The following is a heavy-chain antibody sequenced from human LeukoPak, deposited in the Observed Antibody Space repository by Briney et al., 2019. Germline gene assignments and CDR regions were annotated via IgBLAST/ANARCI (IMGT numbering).Heavy chain of an antibody. D-gene: IGHD3-10*01. CDR3: AKDRVGYYGSGSSRFDP. V-gene: IGHV3-23*01. CDR1: GFTFSSYA. CDR2: ISGSGGST. Sequence: PGGSLRLSCAASGFTFSSYAMSWVRQAPGKGLKWVSAISGSGGSTYYADSVKGRFTISRDNSKNTLYLQMNSLRAEDTAVYYCAKDRVGYYGSGSSRFDPWGQGTLVTVSS. J-gene: IGHJ5*02.